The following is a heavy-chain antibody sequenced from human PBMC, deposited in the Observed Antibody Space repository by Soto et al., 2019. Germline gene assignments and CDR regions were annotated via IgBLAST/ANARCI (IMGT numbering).Heavy chain of an antibody. CDR1: GFRISEHS. D-gene: IGHD2-21*02. CDR2: ISSSSDST. CDR3: ARLPKGSVVTA. J-gene: IGHJ4*02. V-gene: IGHV3-48*02. Sequence: LVESGGGLVYPGGSLTLSCVGSGFRISEHSMNWVRQAPGKGLQWVSYISSSSDSTYYADSVKGRFTVARDNAKNALFLQRNSLTDDDTATYYCARLPKGSVVTAWGQGVRVTVSS.